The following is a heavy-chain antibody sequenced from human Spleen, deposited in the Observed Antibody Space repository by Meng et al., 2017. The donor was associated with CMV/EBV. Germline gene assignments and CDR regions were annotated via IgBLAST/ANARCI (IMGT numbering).Heavy chain of an antibody. J-gene: IGHJ4*02. Sequence: SDASISSSTYYGGWIRQPPGKRLEWIGTIYYSGTTYYNPSLKSRVTISVDTSKNQFSLSLRSVTVADTAVYYCARDWRGVVSSFHFNNWGRGTLVTVSS. CDR1: DASISSSTYY. CDR2: IYYSGTT. D-gene: IGHD3-3*01. CDR3: ARDWRGVVSSFHFNN. V-gene: IGHV4-39*07.